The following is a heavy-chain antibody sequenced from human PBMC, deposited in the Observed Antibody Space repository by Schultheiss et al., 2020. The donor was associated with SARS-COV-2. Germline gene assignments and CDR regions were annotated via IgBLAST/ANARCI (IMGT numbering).Heavy chain of an antibody. CDR2: ISSSSSYI. D-gene: IGHD3-22*01. V-gene: IGHV3-21*01. CDR3: ARYYYDSSGNYEGPAFDI. Sequence: GGSLRLSCAASGFTFSSYSMNWVRQAPGKGLEWVSSISSSSSYIYYADSVKGRFTISRDNAKNSLYLQMNSLRAEDTAVYFCARYYYDSSGNYEGPAFDIWGQGTMVTVSS. CDR1: GFTFSSYS. J-gene: IGHJ3*02.